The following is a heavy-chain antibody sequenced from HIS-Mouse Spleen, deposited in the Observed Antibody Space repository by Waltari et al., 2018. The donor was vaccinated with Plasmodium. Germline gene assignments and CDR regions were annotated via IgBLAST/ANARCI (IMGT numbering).Heavy chain of an antibody. D-gene: IGHD7-27*01. CDR1: GFTFSSYW. CDR2: IKQDGSEK. V-gene: IGHV3-7*01. CDR3: ARLRRANWGMADAFDI. Sequence: EVQLVESGGGLVQPGGSLRLSCAASGFTFSSYWMSWVRQAPGKGLEWVANIKQDGSEKYYVDSVKGRFTISRDNAKNSLYLQMNSLRAEDTAVYYCARLRRANWGMADAFDIWGQGTMVTVSS. J-gene: IGHJ3*02.